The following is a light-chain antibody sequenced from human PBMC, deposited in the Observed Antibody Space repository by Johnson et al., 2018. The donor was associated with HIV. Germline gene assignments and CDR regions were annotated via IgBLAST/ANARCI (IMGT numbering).Light chain of an antibody. J-gene: IGLJ1*01. CDR3: GTWDSSLSAV. Sequence: QSLLTQSPSVSAAPGQKVTISCSGSSSNIGNNYVSWYQQLPGTAPKLLIYENNKRPSGIPDRFSGSKSGTSATLGITGLQTGAEADYYCGTWDSSLSAVFGTGTKVTVL. CDR1: SSNIGNNY. CDR2: ENN. V-gene: IGLV1-51*02.